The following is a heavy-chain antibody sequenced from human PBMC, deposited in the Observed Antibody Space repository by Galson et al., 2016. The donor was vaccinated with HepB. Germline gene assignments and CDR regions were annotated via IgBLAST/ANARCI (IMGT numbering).Heavy chain of an antibody. CDR1: GFTFSSHG. V-gene: IGHV3-33*06. CDR3: TNSESRSGWFLDH. CDR2: ISFDGKNT. J-gene: IGHJ4*02. Sequence: SLRLSCAASGFTFSSHGMHWVRQAPGKAMEWVALISFDGKNTFYADSVKGRFTVSRDNAKNTLYLQISSLRAEDTAVYYCTNSESRSGWFLDHWGQGTLVSVSS. D-gene: IGHD6-19*01.